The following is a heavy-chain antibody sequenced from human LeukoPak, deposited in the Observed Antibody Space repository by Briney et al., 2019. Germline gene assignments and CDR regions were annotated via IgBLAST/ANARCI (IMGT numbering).Heavy chain of an antibody. J-gene: IGHJ4*02. CDR1: GFSFSGHS. V-gene: IGHV3-48*01. CDR2: ISDSGSPI. CDR3: ARNKRASQYYFDY. D-gene: IGHD2-2*01. Sequence: GGSLRLSCAASGFSFSGHSMNCVRQAPGRGLEWLAFISDSGSPIYYADSVRGRFTISRDNADNSLYLQMNSLRAEDSAVYFCARNKRASQYYFDYWGQGALVTVSS.